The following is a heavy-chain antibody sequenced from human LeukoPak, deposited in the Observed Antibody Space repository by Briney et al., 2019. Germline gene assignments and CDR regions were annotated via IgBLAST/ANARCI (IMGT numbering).Heavy chain of an antibody. D-gene: IGHD3-22*01. Sequence: GESLKISWKGSGYSFTSYWIGWERPPRRKGLEWVGTIYSGDSDTRYSPSFQGQVTISADKSISTAYLQWSSLKASDTAMYYCARHGGYYDSSGYYPLYGVDVWGQGTTVTVSS. CDR1: GYSFTSYW. CDR3: ARHGGYYDSSGYYPLYGVDV. V-gene: IGHV5-51*01. J-gene: IGHJ6*02. CDR2: IYSGDSDT.